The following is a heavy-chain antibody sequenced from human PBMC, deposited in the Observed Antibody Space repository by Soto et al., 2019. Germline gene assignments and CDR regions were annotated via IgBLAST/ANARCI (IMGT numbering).Heavy chain of an antibody. D-gene: IGHD3-3*01. CDR1: GGSISSSSYY. J-gene: IGHJ6*02. Sequence: SETLSLTCTVSGGSISSSSYYWGWIRQPPGKGLEWIGSIYYSGSTYYNPSLKSRVTISVDTSKNQFSLKLSSVTAADTTVYYCASQAVFGVVITDYYYYGMDVWGQGTTVTVSS. CDR3: ASQAVFGVVITDYYYYGMDV. V-gene: IGHV4-39*01. CDR2: IYYSGST.